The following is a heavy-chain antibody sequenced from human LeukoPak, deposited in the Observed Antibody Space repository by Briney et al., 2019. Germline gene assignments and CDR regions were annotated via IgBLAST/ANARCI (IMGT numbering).Heavy chain of an antibody. CDR2: ITSSSSYI. J-gene: IGHJ6*02. Sequence: GGSLRLSCAASGFTFSSYEMSWVRQAPGKGLEWVSSITSSSSYIYYADSVKGRFTISRDNAKNSLYLQMNSLRAEDTAVYYCARDLEYGMDVWGQGTTVTVSS. CDR3: ARDLEYGMDV. V-gene: IGHV3-21*01. CDR1: GFTFSSYE.